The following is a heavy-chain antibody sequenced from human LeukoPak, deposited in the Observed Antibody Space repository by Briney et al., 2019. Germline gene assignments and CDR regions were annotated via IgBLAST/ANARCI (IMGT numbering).Heavy chain of an antibody. D-gene: IGHD6-6*01. Sequence: PGGSLRLSCAASGFTFSSYSMNWVRQAPGKGLEWVSYISSSSSTIYYADSVKGRFTISRDNAKNSLYLQMSSLRAEDTAVYYCAKIASRFFYYMDVWGKGTTVTVSS. CDR1: GFTFSSYS. CDR3: AKIASRFFYYMDV. CDR2: ISSSSSTI. J-gene: IGHJ6*03. V-gene: IGHV3-48*01.